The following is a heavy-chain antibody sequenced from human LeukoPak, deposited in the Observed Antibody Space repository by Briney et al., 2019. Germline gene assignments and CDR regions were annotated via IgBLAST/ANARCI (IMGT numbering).Heavy chain of an antibody. CDR2: IYHSGST. J-gene: IGHJ5*02. V-gene: IGHV4-38-2*02. Sequence: SETLSLTCTVSGYSISSGYYWGWIRQPPGKGLEWIGSIYHSGSTYYNPSLKSRVTISVDTSKNQFSLKLSSVTAADTAVYYCARGSVATISLWFDPWGQGTLVTVSS. CDR1: GYSISSGYY. D-gene: IGHD5-12*01. CDR3: ARGSVATISLWFDP.